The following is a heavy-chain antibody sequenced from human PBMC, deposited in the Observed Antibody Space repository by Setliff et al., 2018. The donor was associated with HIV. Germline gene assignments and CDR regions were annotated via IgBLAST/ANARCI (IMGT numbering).Heavy chain of an antibody. CDR2: ISSTGSLT. CDR3: ARLVSRRAGVDY. CDR1: EFTFDNYV. J-gene: IGHJ4*02. D-gene: IGHD4-17*01. V-gene: IGHV3-21*03. Sequence: LGESLKISCAASEFTFDNYVMNWFRQAPGKGLEWVSSISSTGSLTYYADSVRGRFTISRDNPENSLYLQMNSLRLEDTAVYYCARLVSRRAGVDYWGQGTQVTVSS.